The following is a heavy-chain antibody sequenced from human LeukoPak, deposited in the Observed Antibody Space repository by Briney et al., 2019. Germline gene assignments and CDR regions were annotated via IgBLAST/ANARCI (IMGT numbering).Heavy chain of an antibody. CDR3: ARGGGGTYWDY. J-gene: IGHJ4*02. CDR2: ISSSSTI. V-gene: IGHV3-48*02. CDR1: GFTFSSYS. Sequence: GGSLRLSCAASGFTFSSYSMNWVRQAPGKGLEWVSYISSSSTIYYADSVKGRFTISRDNVKNSLYLQMNSLRDDDTAVYYCARGGGGTYWDYWGQGTLVTVSS. D-gene: IGHD2-15*01.